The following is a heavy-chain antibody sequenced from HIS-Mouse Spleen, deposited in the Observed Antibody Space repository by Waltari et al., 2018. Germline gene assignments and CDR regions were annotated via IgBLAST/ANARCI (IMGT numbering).Heavy chain of an antibody. Sequence: QVQLVEFGGGVVQPGRSLGLSCAASGFTSSSHGMHWVRKAPGKGLEWVAVISYDGSNKYYADSVKGRFTISRDNSKNTLYLQMNSLRAEDTAVYYCAKDLPGAFDYWGQGTLVTVSS. D-gene: IGHD1-1*01. CDR2: ISYDGSNK. V-gene: IGHV3-30*18. CDR3: AKDLPGAFDY. CDR1: GFTSSSHG. J-gene: IGHJ4*02.